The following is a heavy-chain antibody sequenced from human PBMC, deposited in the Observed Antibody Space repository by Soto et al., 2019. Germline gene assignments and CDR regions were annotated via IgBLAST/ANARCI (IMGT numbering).Heavy chain of an antibody. J-gene: IGHJ6*02. CDR3: ARQSRGYSYGSGYYYGMDV. CDR1: GYSFTSYW. Sequence: GESLKICWNGSGYSFTSYWIGWVRQMPGKGLEWMGIIYPGDSDTRYSPSFQGQVTISADKSISTAYLQWSSLKASDTAMYYCARQSRGYSYGSGYYYGMDVWGQGTTVTVSS. CDR2: IYPGDSDT. V-gene: IGHV5-51*01. D-gene: IGHD5-18*01.